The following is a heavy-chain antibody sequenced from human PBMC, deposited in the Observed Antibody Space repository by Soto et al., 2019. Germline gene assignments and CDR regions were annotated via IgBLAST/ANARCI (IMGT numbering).Heavy chain of an antibody. V-gene: IGHV3-49*04. D-gene: IGHD3-9*01. J-gene: IGHJ4*02. CDR1: GFTFGDYA. CDR2: IRSKAYGGTT. CDR3: TRATYDILTGYYY. Sequence: GGSLRLSCTASGFTFGDYAMSWVRQAPGKGLEWVGFIRSKAYGGTTEYAASVKGRFTISRDDSKSIAYLQMNSLKTEDTAVYYCTRATYDILTGYYYWGQGTLVTVSS.